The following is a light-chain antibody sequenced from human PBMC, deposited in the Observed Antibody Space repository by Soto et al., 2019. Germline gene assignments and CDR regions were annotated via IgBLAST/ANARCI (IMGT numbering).Light chain of an antibody. CDR2: DAS. Sequence: EIVLTQSPATLSLSPGERATISCRASQSIGYYLAWYQEKPGQAPRLLIDDASIRATGIPARFSGSWSGTDFTLTINGLEPEDSAVYYCQQRGNWPPTWTFGQGTKVDIK. CDR3: QQRGNWPPTWT. J-gene: IGKJ1*01. V-gene: IGKV3-11*01. CDR1: QSIGYY.